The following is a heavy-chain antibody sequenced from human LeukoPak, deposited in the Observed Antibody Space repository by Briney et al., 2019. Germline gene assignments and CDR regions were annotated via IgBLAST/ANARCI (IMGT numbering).Heavy chain of an antibody. J-gene: IGHJ4*02. CDR3: ARGGYHDYRDLYYFDY. Sequence: VASVKVSCKASGYTFTSYAMHWVRQAPGQRLEWMGWINAGNGNTKYSQKFQGRVTITRDTSASTAYMELSSLRSEDTAVYYCARGGYHDYRDLYYFDYWGQGTLVTVSS. V-gene: IGHV1-3*01. CDR2: INAGNGNT. CDR1: GYTFTSYA. D-gene: IGHD4-17*01.